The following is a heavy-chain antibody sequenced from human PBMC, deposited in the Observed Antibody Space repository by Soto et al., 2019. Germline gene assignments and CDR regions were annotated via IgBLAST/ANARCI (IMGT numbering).Heavy chain of an antibody. CDR2: IYYSGST. Sequence: SETLSLTCTVSGGSISSYYWSWIRQPPGKGLEWIGYIYYSGSTNYNPSLKSRVTISVDTSKNQFSLKLSSVTAADTAVYYCARDAKWAWFDPWGQGTLVTVS. V-gene: IGHV4-59*01. J-gene: IGHJ5*02. CDR3: ARDAKWAWFDP. CDR1: GGSISSYY. D-gene: IGHD2-8*01.